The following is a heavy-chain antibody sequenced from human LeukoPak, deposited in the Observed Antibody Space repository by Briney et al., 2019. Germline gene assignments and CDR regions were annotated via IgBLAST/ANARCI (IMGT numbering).Heavy chain of an antibody. Sequence: SETLSLTCSVYGGSFSDYYWTWIRQPPGKGLEWIAEIDHSGTTNYNPSLQSRLSISLDTSRNQFSLRLTSVTAADTAVYYCARVEFGGVIVVDYWGQGTLVTVSS. J-gene: IGHJ4*02. D-gene: IGHD3-16*02. CDR3: ARVEFGGVIVVDY. CDR2: IDHSGTT. V-gene: IGHV4-34*01. CDR1: GGSFSDYY.